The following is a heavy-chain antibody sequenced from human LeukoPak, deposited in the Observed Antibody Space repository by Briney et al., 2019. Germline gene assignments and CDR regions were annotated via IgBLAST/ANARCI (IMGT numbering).Heavy chain of an antibody. CDR3: ARVKAYNWNDDYYYYGMDV. D-gene: IGHD1-1*01. J-gene: IGHJ6*02. CDR2: IIPILGIA. Sequence: SVKVSCKASGYTFTGYYMHWVRQAPGQGLEWMGRIIPILGIANYAQKFQGRVTITADKSTSTAYMELSSLRSEDTAVYYCARVKAYNWNDDYYYYGMDVWGQGTTVTVSS. CDR1: GYTFTGYY. V-gene: IGHV1-69*04.